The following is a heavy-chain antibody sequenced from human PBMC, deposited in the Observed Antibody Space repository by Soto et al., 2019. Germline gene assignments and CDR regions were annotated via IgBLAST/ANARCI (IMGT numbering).Heavy chain of an antibody. D-gene: IGHD2-15*01. CDR2: VYSDGRT. J-gene: IGHJ6*02. Sequence: GGSLRLSCAASGFTVSSNYMSWVRQAPGKGLEWVSVVYSDGRTYYADSVKGRFSISRDNSKNTLYLQMNSLRAEDTAVHYCARDRVRFSATTRSYYYNGMDVWGHGTTVTVSS. CDR1: GFTVSSNY. V-gene: IGHV3-53*01. CDR3: ARDRVRFSATTRSYYYNGMDV.